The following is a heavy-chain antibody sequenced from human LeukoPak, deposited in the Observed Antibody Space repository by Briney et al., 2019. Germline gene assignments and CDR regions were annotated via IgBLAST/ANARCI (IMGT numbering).Heavy chain of an antibody. CDR1: GGTFSSYA. D-gene: IGHD7-27*01. V-gene: IGHV1-2*02. CDR3: ATVYLGIRYFDY. Sequence: ASVKVSCKASGGTFSSYAISWVRQAPGQGLEWMGWIKSNSGGTKYAQKFQGRVTMTRDTSITTAYMELSRLRSDDTAVYYCATVYLGIRYFDYWGQGTLVTVSS. J-gene: IGHJ4*02. CDR2: IKSNSGGT.